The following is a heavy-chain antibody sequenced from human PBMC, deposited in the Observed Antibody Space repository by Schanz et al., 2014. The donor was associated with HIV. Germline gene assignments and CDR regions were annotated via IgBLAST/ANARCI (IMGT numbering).Heavy chain of an antibody. D-gene: IGHD2-15*01. CDR1: GGTFSIYA. CDR2: IIHIFGTT. CDR3: ARGRFCSGGSCYHDY. J-gene: IGHJ4*02. V-gene: IGHV1-69*01. Sequence: QVQLVQSGAEVKKPGSSVKVSCKASGGTFSIYAISWVRQAPGHGLEWMGGIIHIFGTTNYAPKFQGRVTINVDESTSTAYMELSSLRSEDTAVYYCARGRFCSGGSCYHDYWGQGTLVTVSS.